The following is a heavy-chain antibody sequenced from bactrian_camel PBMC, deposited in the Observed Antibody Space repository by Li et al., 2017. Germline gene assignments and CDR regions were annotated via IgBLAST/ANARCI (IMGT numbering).Heavy chain of an antibody. V-gene: IGHV3S67*01. CDR3: VPVVSNY. Sequence: DVQLVESGGGSVQAGGSLRLPCAASGYTAKTCSWNWYRQSPGKDRELVSSLFANGGTYYHDSVKGRFTISRDNAKNTLYLQMNSLKSEDTATYYCVPVVSNYWGQGTQVTVS. CDR2: LFANGGT. J-gene: IGHJ4*01. D-gene: IGHD2*01. CDR1: GYTAKTCS.